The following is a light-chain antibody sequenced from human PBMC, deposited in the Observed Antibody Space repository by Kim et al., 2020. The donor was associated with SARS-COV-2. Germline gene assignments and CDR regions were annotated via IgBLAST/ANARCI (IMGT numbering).Light chain of an antibody. CDR2: DAS. Sequence: ASVGDRVTLTCQASQDISFYLNWYQQRPGKAPKLMIFDASKLEPGVPSRFSGSGSGTDFNLIINSLQPEDFATYFCQQFESLPLTFGGGTKVEIK. CDR1: QDISFY. J-gene: IGKJ4*01. V-gene: IGKV1-33*01. CDR3: QQFESLPLT.